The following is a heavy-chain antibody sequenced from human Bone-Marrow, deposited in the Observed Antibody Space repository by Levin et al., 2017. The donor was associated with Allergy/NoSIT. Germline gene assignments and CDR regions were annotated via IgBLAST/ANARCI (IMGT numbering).Heavy chain of an antibody. Sequence: ASVKVSCKSYGYTFTNYYLHWVRQAPGQGLEWMGIINPNGGTTAYAQKLQGRVTMTSDTSTSTVNMELNNLRSEDTATYFCALKLVTTYFDDWGQGTLVTVSS. CDR1: GYTFTNYY. CDR3: ALKLVTTYFDD. D-gene: IGHD1-1*01. V-gene: IGHV1-46*01. CDR2: INPNGGTT. J-gene: IGHJ4*02.